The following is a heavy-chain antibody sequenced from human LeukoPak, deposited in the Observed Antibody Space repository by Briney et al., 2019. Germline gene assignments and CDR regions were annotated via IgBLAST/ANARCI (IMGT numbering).Heavy chain of an antibody. V-gene: IGHV1-2*06. J-gene: IGHJ4*02. CDR3: ARGLGRGGSGADY. D-gene: IGHD3-10*01. CDR1: GYTFTGYY. CDR2: INPNSGGT. Sequence: ASVKVSCKASGYTFTGYYMHGVRQAPGQGLEWMGRINPNSGGTNYAQKFQGRVTMTRDTSISTAYMELSRLRSDDTAVYCCARGLGRGGSGADYWGQGTLVTVSS.